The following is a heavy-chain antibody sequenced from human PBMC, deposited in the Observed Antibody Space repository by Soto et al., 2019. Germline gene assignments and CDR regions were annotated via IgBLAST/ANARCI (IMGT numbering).Heavy chain of an antibody. D-gene: IGHD1-26*01. CDR3: ARDLGGSYYAPVDY. J-gene: IGHJ4*02. CDR2: ISAYNGNT. Sequence: QVQLVQSGAEVKKPGASVKVSCKASGYTFTSYGISWVRQAPGQGLEWMGWISAYNGNTKYAQKLQGRVTTTTDTSTSTDYRELRSLRSADTAVYYCARDLGGSYYAPVDYWGQGTLVTVSS. CDR1: GYTFTSYG. V-gene: IGHV1-18*01.